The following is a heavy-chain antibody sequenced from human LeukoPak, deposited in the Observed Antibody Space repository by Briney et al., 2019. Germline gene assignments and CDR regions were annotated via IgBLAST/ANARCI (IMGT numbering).Heavy chain of an antibody. Sequence: ASVKVSCKASGYTVTRYYMHWVRQAPGQGLEWMGIINPSGGSTSYAQKFQGRVTMTRDTSTSTVYMELSSLRSEDTAVYYCARDSPPEDIVLMAEGNYYYYYYGMDVWGQGTTVTVSS. CDR3: ARDSPPEDIVLMAEGNYYYYYYGMDV. J-gene: IGHJ6*02. CDR2: INPSGGST. D-gene: IGHD2-8*01. CDR1: GYTVTRYY. V-gene: IGHV1-46*01.